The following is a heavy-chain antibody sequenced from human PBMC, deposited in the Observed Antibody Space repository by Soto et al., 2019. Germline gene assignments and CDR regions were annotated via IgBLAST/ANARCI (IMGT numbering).Heavy chain of an antibody. J-gene: IGHJ4*02. CDR3: ARTTYYYDSSGMGVFDY. V-gene: IGHV4-39*01. CDR1: GGSISSSSYY. D-gene: IGHD3-22*01. CDR2: IYYSGIT. Sequence: QLQLQESGPGLVKPSETLSLTCTVSGGSISSSSYYWGWIRQPPGKGLEWIGSIYYSGITYYNPSLKSRVTISVDTSKNQFSLKLSSVTAADTAVYYCARTTYYYDSSGMGVFDYWGQGTLVTVSS.